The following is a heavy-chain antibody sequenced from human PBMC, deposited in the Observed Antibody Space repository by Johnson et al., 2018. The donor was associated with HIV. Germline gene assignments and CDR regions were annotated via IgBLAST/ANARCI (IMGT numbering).Heavy chain of an antibody. D-gene: IGHD1-1*01. Sequence: VQLVESGGGVARPGGSLRLSCEASGFSFDEYAMSWVRQAPGKGLEYVSAISSNGGSTYYANSVKGRFTISRDNSKNTLYLQMGSLRAEDMAVYYCTTGVFHAFHIWAQGTMVTVSS. J-gene: IGHJ3*02. CDR3: TTGVFHAFHI. CDR1: GFSFDEYA. CDR2: ISSNGGST. V-gene: IGHV3-64*01.